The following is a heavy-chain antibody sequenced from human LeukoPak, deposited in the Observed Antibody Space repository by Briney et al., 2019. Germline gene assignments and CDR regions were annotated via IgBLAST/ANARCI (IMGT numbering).Heavy chain of an antibody. CDR2: IYPGDSGT. V-gene: IGHV5-51*01. D-gene: IGHD4-23*01. CDR1: GYIFTNYW. CDR3: ARQYGGNADYFNF. Sequence: GESRKISCKGSGYIFTNYWIGWVRQMPGKGLEWMGIIYPGDSGTRYSPSFQGQVTISADKSITTAYLQWSSLKASDTAMYYCARQYGGNADYFNFWGQGTLVPVSS. J-gene: IGHJ4*02.